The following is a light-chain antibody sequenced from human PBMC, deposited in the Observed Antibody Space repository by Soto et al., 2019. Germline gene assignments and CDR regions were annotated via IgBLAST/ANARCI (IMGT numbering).Light chain of an antibody. CDR3: SSYTTGGSYV. CDR1: SRDVGGYNS. Sequence: QSALTQPASVSGSPGLSIAISCTGTSRDVGGYNSVSWYQQQPGKVPELMIYDVSNRPSGVSNRFSGSKSGNTASLTISGLQAEDEGDYYCSSYTTGGSYVFGTGTKVTVL. J-gene: IGLJ1*01. V-gene: IGLV2-14*01. CDR2: DVS.